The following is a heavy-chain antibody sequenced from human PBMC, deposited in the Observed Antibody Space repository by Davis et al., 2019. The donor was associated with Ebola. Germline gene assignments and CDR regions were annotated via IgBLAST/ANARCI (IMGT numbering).Heavy chain of an antibody. CDR3: ARGHSSSWYRYYYGMDV. Sequence: GGSLRLSCAASGFTFSSYAMTWVRQAPGKGLEWVSAISGSGGSTYYADSVKGRFTISRDNSKNTLYLQMNSLRAEDTAVYYCARGHSSSWYRYYYGMDVWGQGTTVTVSS. J-gene: IGHJ6*02. CDR1: GFTFSSYA. V-gene: IGHV3-23*01. D-gene: IGHD6-13*01. CDR2: ISGSGGST.